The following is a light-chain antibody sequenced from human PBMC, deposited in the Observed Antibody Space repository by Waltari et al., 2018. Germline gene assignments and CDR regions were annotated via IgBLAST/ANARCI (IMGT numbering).Light chain of an antibody. CDR2: EVS. CDR3: MQGVNLPLT. CDR1: QRLLHTDGKTY. V-gene: IGKV2-29*02. Sequence: EIVMTQTPLSLSVTPGEPASISCKSNQRLLHTDGKTYLYWYLHKQGHSPQLLIYEVSTRFSGVPDRFSGSGSGTDFTLKISRVEAEDVGFYYCMQGVNLPLTFGGGTKVEI. J-gene: IGKJ4*01.